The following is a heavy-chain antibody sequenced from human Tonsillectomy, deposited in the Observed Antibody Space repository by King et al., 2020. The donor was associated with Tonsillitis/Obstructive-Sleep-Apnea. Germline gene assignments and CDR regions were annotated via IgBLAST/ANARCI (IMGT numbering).Heavy chain of an antibody. CDR2: IWYDGSNK. D-gene: IGHD5-18*01. CDR1: GFTFSIYG. V-gene: IGHV3-33*01. J-gene: IGHJ3*02. Sequence: VQLVESGGGVVQPGRSLRLSCAASGFTFSIYGMNWVRQAPGKGLEWVAVIWYDGSNKYYVDSVKGRFTISRDNYKNTLYLQMNSLRAEDTAVYYCARATNNVDTDMAYAFDIWGQGTMVTVSS. CDR3: ARATNNVDTDMAYAFDI.